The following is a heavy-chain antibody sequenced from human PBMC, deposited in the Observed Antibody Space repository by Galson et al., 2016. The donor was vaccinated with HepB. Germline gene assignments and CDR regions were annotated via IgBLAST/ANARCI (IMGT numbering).Heavy chain of an antibody. CDR1: GFSLSSSGVG. D-gene: IGHD3-10*01. V-gene: IGHV2-5*02. Sequence: PALVKPTQTLTLTCTFSGFSLSSSGVGVGWIRKPPGKALEWLALIYWDDDKRYSPSLKSRLTITKDTSKNQVVLTMTNMDPVDTATYYCAHWGEQIRGYWYFDLWGRGTLVTVSS. CDR2: IYWDDDK. J-gene: IGHJ2*01. CDR3: AHWGEQIRGYWYFDL.